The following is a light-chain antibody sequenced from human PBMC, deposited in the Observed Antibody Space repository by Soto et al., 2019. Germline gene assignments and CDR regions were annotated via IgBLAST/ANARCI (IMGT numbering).Light chain of an antibody. CDR3: AAWDDTLNGPL. CDR2: GTN. V-gene: IGLV1-44*01. CDR1: SSNIGRND. Sequence: QSVPTQPPSASGTPGQRVTISCSGSSSNIGRNDVNWYQQLPGTAPKVLIYGTNQRPSGVPDRFSGSKSGTSASLAISGLQYEDEADYYCAAWDDTLNGPLFGGGTKLTVL. J-gene: IGLJ2*01.